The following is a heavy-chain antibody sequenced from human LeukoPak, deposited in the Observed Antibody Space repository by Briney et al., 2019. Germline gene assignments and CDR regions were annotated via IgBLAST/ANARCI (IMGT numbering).Heavy chain of an antibody. CDR1: GFTFSSYW. V-gene: IGHV3-7*01. J-gene: IGHJ6*02. CDR2: IKQDGSEK. Sequence: GGSLRLSCAASGFTFSSYWMSWVRQAPGKGLEWVANIKQDGSEKYYVDSVKGRFTISRDNSKNTLYLQMNSLRAEDTAVYYCARDKDWGGFYYYYGMDVWGQGTTVTVSS. D-gene: IGHD7-27*01. CDR3: ARDKDWGGFYYYYGMDV.